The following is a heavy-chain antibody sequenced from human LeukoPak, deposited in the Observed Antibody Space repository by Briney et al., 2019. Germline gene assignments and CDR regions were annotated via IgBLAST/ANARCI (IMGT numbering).Heavy chain of an antibody. CDR1: GGSISSYY. V-gene: IGHV4-4*07. J-gene: IGHJ3*02. CDR2: IYTSGST. D-gene: IGHD3-22*01. Sequence: SETLSLTCTVSGGSISSYYWSWIRQPAGKGLEWIGRIYTSGSTNYNPSLKSRVTISVDTSKNQFSLKLSSVTAADTAVYYCASSMIVQDAFDIWGQGTMVTVSS. CDR3: ASSMIVQDAFDI.